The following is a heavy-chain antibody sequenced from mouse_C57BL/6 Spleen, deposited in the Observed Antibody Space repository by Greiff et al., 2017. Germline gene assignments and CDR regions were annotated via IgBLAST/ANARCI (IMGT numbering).Heavy chain of an antibody. Sequence: QVQLQQPGAELVRPGSSVKLSCKASGYTFTSYWMHWVKQRPIQGLEWIGNIDPSDSETHYNQKFKGKATLTVDKSSSTAYMQLSSLTSEDSAVYYCARGGYYDGTWFAYWGQGTLVTVSA. J-gene: IGHJ3*01. CDR2: IDPSDSET. CDR3: ARGGYYDGTWFAY. D-gene: IGHD1-1*01. V-gene: IGHV1-52*01. CDR1: GYTFTSYW.